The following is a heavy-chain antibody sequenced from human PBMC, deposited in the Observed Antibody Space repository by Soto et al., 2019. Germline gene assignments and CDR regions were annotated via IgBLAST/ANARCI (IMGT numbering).Heavy chain of an antibody. CDR1: GFTFFTYD. CDR3: VRRLALSYGHSGVDV. CDR2: IGTVGDT. V-gene: IGHV3-13*01. J-gene: IGHJ6*02. Sequence: PGGSLRLSCVASGFTFFTYDMHWVRQPSGKGLEWVSGIGTVGDTYYLDSVRGRFTISRDNGKGSVYLEMNSLRAGDTAVYFCVRRLALSYGHSGVDVWGQGTTVTVSS. D-gene: IGHD3-10*01.